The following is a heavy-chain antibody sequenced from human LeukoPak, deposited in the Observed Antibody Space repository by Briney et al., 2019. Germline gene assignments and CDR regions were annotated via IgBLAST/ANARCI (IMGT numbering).Heavy chain of an antibody. Sequence: SETLSLTCFLSGASFRSGYYWGWFRQAPGKGPEWIGSIYHSGNTYYNPSLKSRVTISVDTSKNQFSLDLSSVAAADTAVYYCARLGMFFYDTNGFLDAFDIWGQGTMVTVSS. J-gene: IGHJ3*02. CDR3: ARLGMFFYDTNGFLDAFDI. D-gene: IGHD3-22*01. CDR1: GASFRSGYY. CDR2: IYHSGNT. V-gene: IGHV4-38-2*01.